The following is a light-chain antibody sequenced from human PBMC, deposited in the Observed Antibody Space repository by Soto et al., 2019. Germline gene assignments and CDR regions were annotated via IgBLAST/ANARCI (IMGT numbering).Light chain of an antibody. CDR1: SSNIGGGYD. CDR2: GNS. CDR3: QSYDSSLSGSV. J-gene: IGLJ2*01. V-gene: IGLV1-40*01. Sequence: QSVLTQPPSVSGAPGQRVTISCTGRSSNIGGGYDVHWYQQLPGTAPKLLISGNSNRPSGVPDRFSGSKSGTSASLAITGLQAEDEADYDCQSYDSSLSGSVFGGETKLTVL.